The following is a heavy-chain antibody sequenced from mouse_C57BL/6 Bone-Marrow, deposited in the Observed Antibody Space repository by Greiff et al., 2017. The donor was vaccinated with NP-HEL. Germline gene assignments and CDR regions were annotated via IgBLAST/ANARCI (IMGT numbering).Heavy chain of an antibody. CDR3: NAYGSSSSHWYFDV. CDR2: IDPENGGT. CDR1: GFTIKDDY. Sequence: VQLQQSGAELVRPGASVKLSCTASGFTIKDDYMHWVKQRPEQGLEWIGWIDPENGGTEYASKFQGKATLTADTSSNTAYLQLSSLTSEDTAVYYCNAYGSSSSHWYFDVWGKGTTVTVSS. V-gene: IGHV14-4*01. D-gene: IGHD1-1*01. J-gene: IGHJ1*03.